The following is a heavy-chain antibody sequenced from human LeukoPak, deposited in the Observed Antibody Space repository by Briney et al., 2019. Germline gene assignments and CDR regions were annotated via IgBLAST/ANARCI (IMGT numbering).Heavy chain of an antibody. CDR3: GQRYCSGGSCFDY. V-gene: IGHV1-69*05. Sequence: ASVKVSCKASGGTFSSYAISWVRQAPGQGLEWMGGIIPIFGTANYAQKFQGRVTITTDESTSTAYMELSSLRSDDTAVYYCGQRYCSGGSCFDYWGQGTLVTVSS. D-gene: IGHD2-15*01. CDR1: GGTFSSYA. CDR2: IIPIFGTA. J-gene: IGHJ4*02.